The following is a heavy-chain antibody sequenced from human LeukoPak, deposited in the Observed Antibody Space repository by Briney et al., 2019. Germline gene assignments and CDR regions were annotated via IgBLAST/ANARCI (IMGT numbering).Heavy chain of an antibody. Sequence: GGSLRLSCAASGFTFSDHYVDWVRQAPGKGLEWVGRTRNKAKSYTTEYAASVKGRFTISRDDSKNSLYLQMNSLKTEDTAVYYCARAGSNANYYAAFDIWGQGTMVTVSP. D-gene: IGHD3-22*01. CDR2: TRNKAKSYTT. CDR3: ARAGSNANYYAAFDI. J-gene: IGHJ3*02. V-gene: IGHV3-72*01. CDR1: GFTFSDHY.